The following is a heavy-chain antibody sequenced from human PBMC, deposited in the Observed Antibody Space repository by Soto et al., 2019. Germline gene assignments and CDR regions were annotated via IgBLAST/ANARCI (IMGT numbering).Heavy chain of an antibody. Sequence: PGESLKISCKGSGYSFTSYWISWVRKMPGKGREWMGRIDPSDSYTNYSPSFQGHVTISADKSISTAYLQWSSLKASDTAMYYCARQGITGTTGKNYYYYGMDVWGQGTTVTVSS. CDR2: IDPSDSYT. D-gene: IGHD1-7*01. CDR3: ARQGITGTTGKNYYYYGMDV. V-gene: IGHV5-10-1*01. CDR1: GYSFTSYW. J-gene: IGHJ6*02.